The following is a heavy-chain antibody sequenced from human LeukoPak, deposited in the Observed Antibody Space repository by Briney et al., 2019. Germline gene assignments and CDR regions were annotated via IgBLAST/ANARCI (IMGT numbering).Heavy chain of an antibody. J-gene: IGHJ5*02. CDR1: GGSISSSSYY. CDR3: SRHIGYYDYVWGSYRIKSFDP. D-gene: IGHD3-16*02. V-gene: IGHV4-39*01. CDR2: IYYSGST. Sequence: SETLSLTCTVSGGSISSSSYYWGWIRQPPGKGLEWIGSIYYSGSTYYNPSLKSRVTISVDTAKNQFSLKLSSVTAADTAVYYCSRHIGYYDYVWGSYRIKSFDPWGQGTLVTVSS.